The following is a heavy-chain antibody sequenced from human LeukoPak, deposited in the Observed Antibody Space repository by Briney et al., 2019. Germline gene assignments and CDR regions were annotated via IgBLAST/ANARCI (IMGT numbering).Heavy chain of an antibody. CDR1: GFTFSNYE. CDR3: ARVRSGYSHENYFDY. V-gene: IGHV3-48*03. D-gene: IGHD5-18*01. J-gene: IGHJ4*02. CDR2: ISGSGSTI. Sequence: PGGSLRLSCAASGFTFSNYEMNWVRQAPGKGLEWVSYISGSGSTIYYADSVKGRFTISRDNAKDSLYLQMNSLRAEDPAVYYCARVRSGYSHENYFDYWGQGTLVTVSS.